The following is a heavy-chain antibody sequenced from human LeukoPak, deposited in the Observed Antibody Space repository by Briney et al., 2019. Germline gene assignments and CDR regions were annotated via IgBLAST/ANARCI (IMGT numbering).Heavy chain of an antibody. J-gene: IGHJ4*02. V-gene: IGHV4-39*02. CDR3: ARDGIPSSSWHVTFDY. CDR2: IHYSGST. Sequence: SETLSLTCTVSGGSISSEKYYWGWIRQPPGKGLEWIGNIHYSGSTYYSPSLKSRVTISLDTSKNHFSLRLNSVTAADTAVYYCARDGIPSSSWHVTFDYWGQGTLVTVSS. D-gene: IGHD6-13*01. CDR1: GGSISSEKYY.